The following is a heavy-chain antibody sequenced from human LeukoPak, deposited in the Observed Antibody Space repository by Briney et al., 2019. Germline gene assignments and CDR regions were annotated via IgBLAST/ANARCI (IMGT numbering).Heavy chain of an antibody. Sequence: PGGSLRLSCAASGFTFSSYSMNWVRQAPGKGLEWVSSISSSSSYIYYADSVKGRFTISRDNAKNSLYLQMNSLRAEDTAVYYCARGDYYDSSGYYDDAFDIWGQGTMVTVSS. CDR3: ARGDYYDSSGYYDDAFDI. D-gene: IGHD3-22*01. J-gene: IGHJ3*02. V-gene: IGHV3-21*01. CDR1: GFTFSSYS. CDR2: ISSSSSYI.